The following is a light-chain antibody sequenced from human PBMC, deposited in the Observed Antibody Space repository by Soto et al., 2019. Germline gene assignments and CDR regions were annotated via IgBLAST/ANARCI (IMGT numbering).Light chain of an antibody. CDR3: LQYGSSGT. CDR2: GAS. Sequence: VFTKSSGTLPLYPGERATLSCRASQSVSNNYLAWYQQKPGQAPRLLIYGASNRATGIPDRFSGSGSGTDFTLTISRLEPEDFAVYYCLQYGSSGTFGQGTKVDIK. J-gene: IGKJ1*01. V-gene: IGKV3-20*01. CDR1: QSVSNNY.